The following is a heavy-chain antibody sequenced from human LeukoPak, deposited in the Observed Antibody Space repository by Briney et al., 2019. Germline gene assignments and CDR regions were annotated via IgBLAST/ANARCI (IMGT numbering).Heavy chain of an antibody. D-gene: IGHD4/OR15-4a*01. J-gene: IGHJ6*03. Sequence: ASVKVSCKASGDTFITYAFSWVRQAPGQGLEWMGGVIPIFNTTNYAQNFQGRVTITADKSTSTVYVDLSSLRSEDTAVYYCARGSRGAASTYYYYYMDVWGKGTTVTVSS. CDR1: GDTFITYA. V-gene: IGHV1-69*06. CDR3: ARGSRGAASTYYYYYMDV. CDR2: VIPIFNTT.